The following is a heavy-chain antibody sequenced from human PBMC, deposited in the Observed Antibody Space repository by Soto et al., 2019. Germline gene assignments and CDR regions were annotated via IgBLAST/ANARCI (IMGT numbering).Heavy chain of an antibody. V-gene: IGHV3-30*18. Sequence: QVQLVESGGGVVQPGRSLRLSCAASGFTFSSYGMHWVRQAPGKGLEWVAVISYDGSNKYYADSVKGRFTISRDNSKNTLYLQMNSLRAEDTAVYYCAKEPPGAATHYFDYWGQGTLVTVSS. CDR1: GFTFSSYG. D-gene: IGHD2-15*01. CDR3: AKEPPGAATHYFDY. CDR2: ISYDGSNK. J-gene: IGHJ4*02.